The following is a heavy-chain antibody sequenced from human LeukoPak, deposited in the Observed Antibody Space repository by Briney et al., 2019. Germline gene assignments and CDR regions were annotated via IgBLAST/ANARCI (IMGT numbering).Heavy chain of an antibody. V-gene: IGHV3-48*01. CDR2: ISSSSSAI. J-gene: IGHJ5*02. D-gene: IGHD1-1*01. Sequence: GGSLRLSCAAFGFTFSSYGMNWVRQAPGKGLEWVSYISSSSSAIYYTDSVKGRFTISRDNAKNSLYLQMNSLRAEDTAVYYCAKGYSRFDPWGQGTLVTVSS. CDR1: GFTFSSYG. CDR3: AKGYSRFDP.